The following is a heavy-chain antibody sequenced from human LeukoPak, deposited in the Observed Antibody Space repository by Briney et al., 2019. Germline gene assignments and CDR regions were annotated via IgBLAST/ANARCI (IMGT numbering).Heavy chain of an antibody. CDR1: GYTFTSYG. CDR2: ISAYNGNT. D-gene: IGHD1-26*01. Sequence: ASVKVSCKASGYTFTSYGISWVRQAPGQGLEWMGWISAYNGNTNYAQKLQGRVTITTDTSTSTAYMELRSLRPDDTAVYYCASGWERRHFDYWGQGTLVTVSS. V-gene: IGHV1-18*01. CDR3: ASGWERRHFDY. J-gene: IGHJ4*02.